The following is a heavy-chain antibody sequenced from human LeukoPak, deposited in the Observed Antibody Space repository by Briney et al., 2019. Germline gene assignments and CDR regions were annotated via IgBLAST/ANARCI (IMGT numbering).Heavy chain of an antibody. V-gene: IGHV1-18*01. CDR2: ISAYNGNT. Sequence: ASVKVSCKASGYTFTSYGISWVRQAPGQGLEWMGWISAYNGNTNYAQKLQGRVTMTTDTSTSTAYMELRSLRSDDTAVYYCARITMVRGVIPYYYGVDVWGQGTTVTVSS. CDR1: GYTFTSYG. CDR3: ARITMVRGVIPYYYGVDV. D-gene: IGHD3-10*01. J-gene: IGHJ6*02.